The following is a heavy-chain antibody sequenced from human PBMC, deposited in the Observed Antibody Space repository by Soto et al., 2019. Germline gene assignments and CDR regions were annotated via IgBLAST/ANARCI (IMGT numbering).Heavy chain of an antibody. V-gene: IGHV3-23*01. D-gene: IGHD3-10*01. CDR1: GFTFSSYA. CDR2: ISGSGGST. Sequence: EVQLLESGGGLVQPGGSLRLSCAASGFTFSSYAMSLVRQAPGKGLEWVSAISGSGGSTYYADSVKGRFTISRDNSKNTLYLKMNSLRAEDTAVYYCAKGRVRGVITWFDPWGQGTLVTVSS. CDR3: AKGRVRGVITWFDP. J-gene: IGHJ5*02.